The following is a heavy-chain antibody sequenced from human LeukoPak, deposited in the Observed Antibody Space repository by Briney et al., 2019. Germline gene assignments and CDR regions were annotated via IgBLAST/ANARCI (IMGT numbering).Heavy chain of an antibody. CDR3: AKGPRRMVRGVTSLVAFDI. D-gene: IGHD3-10*01. CDR1: GFTFDDYS. Sequence: PGGSVRLSCAASGFTFDDYSMHGVRQAPGKDVEGVSGVSWNSGSIGYADSVRGRFTISRDNAKNSLYLQMNSLRAEDTALYYCAKGPRRMVRGVTSLVAFDIWGQGTMVTVSS. CDR2: VSWNSGSI. J-gene: IGHJ3*02. V-gene: IGHV3-9*01.